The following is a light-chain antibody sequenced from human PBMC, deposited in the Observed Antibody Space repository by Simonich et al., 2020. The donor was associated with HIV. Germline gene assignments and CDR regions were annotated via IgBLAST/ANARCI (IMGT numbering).Light chain of an antibody. J-gene: IGKJ1*01. Sequence: EIVLTQSPGTLSLSPGERAPLSCRASQSVTDNYLAWYQQKPGQAPRLLIYGASSRATGIPDRFSGSGSGTDFTLTISRLEPEDFAVYYCQQYGSSPTFGQGTKVEIK. CDR3: QQYGSSPT. CDR1: QSVTDNY. V-gene: IGKV3-20*01. CDR2: GAS.